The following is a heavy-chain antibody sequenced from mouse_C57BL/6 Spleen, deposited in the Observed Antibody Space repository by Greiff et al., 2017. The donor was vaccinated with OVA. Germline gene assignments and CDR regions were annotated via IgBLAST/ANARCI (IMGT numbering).Heavy chain of an antibody. V-gene: IGHV1-52*01. J-gene: IGHJ2*01. CDR1: GYTFTSYW. CDR2: IDPSDSET. CDR3: ARQGTGTYYFDY. D-gene: IGHD4-1*01. Sequence: VQLQQPGAELVRPGSSVKLSCKASGYTFTSYWMHWVKQRPIQGLEWIGNIDPSDSETHYNQKFKDKATLTVDKSSSTAYMQLSSLTSEDSAVYYCARQGTGTYYFDYWGQGTTLTVSS.